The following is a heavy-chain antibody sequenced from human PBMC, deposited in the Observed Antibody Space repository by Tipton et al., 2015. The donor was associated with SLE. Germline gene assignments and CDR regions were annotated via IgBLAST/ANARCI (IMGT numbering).Heavy chain of an antibody. J-gene: IGHJ3*02. D-gene: IGHD3-3*01. Sequence: TLSLTCAVSGYSISSGYYWGWIRQPPGKGLEWIGSIYHSGSTYYNPSLKSRVTISVDTSKNQFSLKLSSVTAADTAVYYCARDGYYDFWSAKDAFDIWGQGTMVTVSS. V-gene: IGHV4-38-2*02. CDR1: GYSISSGYY. CDR2: IYHSGST. CDR3: ARDGYYDFWSAKDAFDI.